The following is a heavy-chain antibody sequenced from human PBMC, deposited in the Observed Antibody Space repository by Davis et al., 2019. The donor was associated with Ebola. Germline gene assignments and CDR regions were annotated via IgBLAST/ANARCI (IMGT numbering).Heavy chain of an antibody. Sequence: GESLKISCVDSEFSFRSYWFHWVRQAPGKGLEWVSRIDTDGSITDYADSVKGRFTISRDNSKNTLYLQMNSLRAEDTAVYYCARIHDGSAEDYWGQGTLVTVSS. CDR2: IDTDGSIT. D-gene: IGHD3-22*01. CDR1: EFSFRSYW. V-gene: IGHV3-74*01. J-gene: IGHJ4*02. CDR3: ARIHDGSAEDY.